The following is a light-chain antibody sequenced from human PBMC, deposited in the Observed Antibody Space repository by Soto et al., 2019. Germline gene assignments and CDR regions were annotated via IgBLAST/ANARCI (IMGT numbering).Light chain of an antibody. CDR2: KDT. J-gene: IGLJ1*01. CDR3: QSADSSGTYRV. V-gene: IGLV3-25*03. CDR1: ALPKQY. Sequence: SYELTQPPSVSVSPGQTARITCSGDALPKQYAYWYQQKPGQAPVLVIYKDTERPSAIPERFSGSSSGTTVTLTISGVQPEDGADYYCQSADSSGTYRVFGTGTKLTVL.